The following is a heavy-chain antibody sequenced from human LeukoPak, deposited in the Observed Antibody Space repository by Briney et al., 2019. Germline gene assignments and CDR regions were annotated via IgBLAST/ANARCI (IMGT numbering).Heavy chain of an antibody. CDR1: GYTFTSYY. V-gene: IGHV1-46*01. Sequence: ASVKVSCKASGYTFTSYYMHWVRQAPGQGLEWMGIISPSGGSTSYAQKFQGRVTMTRDTSTSTVYMELSSLRSEDTAVYYCARALLVRGVPYWGQGTLVTVSS. J-gene: IGHJ4*02. CDR3: ARALLVRGVPY. CDR2: ISPSGGST. D-gene: IGHD3-10*01.